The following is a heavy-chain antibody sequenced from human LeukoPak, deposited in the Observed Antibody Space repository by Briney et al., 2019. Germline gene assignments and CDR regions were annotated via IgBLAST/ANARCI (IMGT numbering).Heavy chain of an antibody. D-gene: IGHD2-2*01. CDR2: IYPGDSDT. CDR3: ARRLGCSSTSCHNWFDP. Sequence: HGESLKISCKGSGYSFSNYWIAWVRQMPGKGLEWMGIIYPGDSDTRYSPSFQGQVTISADKSISTAYLQWSSLKASDTAMYYCARRLGCSSTSCHNWFDPWGQGTLVTVSS. J-gene: IGHJ5*02. CDR1: GYSFSNYW. V-gene: IGHV5-51*01.